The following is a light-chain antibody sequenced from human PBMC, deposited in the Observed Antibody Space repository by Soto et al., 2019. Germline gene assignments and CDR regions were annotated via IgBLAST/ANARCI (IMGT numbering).Light chain of an antibody. CDR1: QSINSN. Sequence: EIVMTQSPATLSLSPWERATLSCRASQSINSNLAWYQQKPGQAPRLFMFRASSRATGIPARFSGSGSGTEFNLTISSLQYEDFTVYYCQQYNNWPLTFGGGTKVDIK. CDR3: QQYNNWPLT. J-gene: IGKJ4*01. V-gene: IGKV3-15*01. CDR2: RAS.